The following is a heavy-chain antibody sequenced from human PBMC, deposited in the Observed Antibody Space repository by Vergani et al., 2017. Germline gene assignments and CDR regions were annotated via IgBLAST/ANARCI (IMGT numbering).Heavy chain of an antibody. CDR1: GFTFSSYA. CDR3: VRDQVTMLRGSDALDI. J-gene: IGHJ3*02. V-gene: IGHV3-49*03. D-gene: IGHD3-10*01. CDR2: IRSKAYGQAT. Sequence: VRLVESGGGVVQPGRSLRLSCAASGFTFSSYAMSWFRQAPGQGLEWVGGIRSKAYGQATIYAASVKSRCTIERDDSQSIAYLQMNNLQTEDTAMYYCVRDQVTMLRGSDALDIWGQGTMVTVCS.